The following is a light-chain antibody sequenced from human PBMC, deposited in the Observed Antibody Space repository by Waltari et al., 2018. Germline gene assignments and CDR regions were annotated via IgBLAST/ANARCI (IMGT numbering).Light chain of an antibody. Sequence: QSVLTLPPSASGTPRQWVTISCSGSKSNIGRNALNWYQQLPKTAPNLLIYTDNQRPSGVPDRFSGSKSGTSASLAISGLQSEDEADYHCATWDDSLNGWVFGGGTKVTVL. CDR2: TDN. CDR3: ATWDDSLNGWV. V-gene: IGLV1-44*01. CDR1: KSNIGRNA. J-gene: IGLJ3*02.